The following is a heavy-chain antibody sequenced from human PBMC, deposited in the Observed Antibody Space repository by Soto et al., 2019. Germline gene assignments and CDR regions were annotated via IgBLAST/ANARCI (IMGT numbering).Heavy chain of an antibody. V-gene: IGHV5-10-1*01. Sequence: GASLKISCKGSGYSFTSYWISWVRQMPGKGMEWMGRIDPSDSYTNYSPSFQGHVTISADKSISTAYLQWSSLKASDTAMYYCARSPAAAPGEDWFDPWGQGTLVTVSS. CDR1: GYSFTSYW. CDR3: ARSPAAAPGEDWFDP. CDR2: IDPSDSYT. J-gene: IGHJ5*02. D-gene: IGHD6-13*01.